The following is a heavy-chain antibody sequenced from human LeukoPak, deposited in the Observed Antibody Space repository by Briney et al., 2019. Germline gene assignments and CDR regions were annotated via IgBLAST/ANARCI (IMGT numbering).Heavy chain of an antibody. J-gene: IGHJ4*02. V-gene: IGHV3-23*01. D-gene: IGHD1-26*01. CDR1: GFTFSSYA. Sequence: GGSLRLSCAASGFTFSSYAMSWVRQAPGKGLEWVSAISGSGGSTYYADSVKGRFTISRDNSKNTLYLQMNSLRAEDTAVYYCAKDRVSRVGASSFDYWGQGTLVTVSS. CDR2: ISGSGGST. CDR3: AKDRVSRVGASSFDY.